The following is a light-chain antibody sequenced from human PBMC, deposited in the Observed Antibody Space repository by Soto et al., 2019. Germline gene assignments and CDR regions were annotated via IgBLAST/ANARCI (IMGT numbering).Light chain of an antibody. CDR2: GAS. Sequence: EIVMTQSPVTLSVSPGERATLSCRASQSVSSNLAWYQQKPGQAPRLLIYGASTRATGIPARFNGSGSGTEFTLTISSLQSEDFAVYYCQQYNNWPPWTLGQGTKVEIK. CDR1: QSVSSN. CDR3: QQYNNWPPWT. J-gene: IGKJ1*01. V-gene: IGKV3-15*01.